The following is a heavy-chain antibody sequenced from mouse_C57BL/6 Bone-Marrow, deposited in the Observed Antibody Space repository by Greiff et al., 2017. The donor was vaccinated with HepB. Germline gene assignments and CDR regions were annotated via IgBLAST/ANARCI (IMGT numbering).Heavy chain of an antibody. V-gene: IGHV1-78*01. D-gene: IGHD1-1*01. CDR3: FDV. J-gene: IGHJ1*03. CDR2: IYPRDGST. CDR1: GYTFTDHT. Sequence: VQLQQSDAELVKPGASVKISCKVSGYTFTDHTIHWMKQRPEQGLEWIGYIYPRDGSTKYNEKFKGKATLTADKSSSTAYMQLCARETLYYYGSSYFDVWGTGTTVTVSS.